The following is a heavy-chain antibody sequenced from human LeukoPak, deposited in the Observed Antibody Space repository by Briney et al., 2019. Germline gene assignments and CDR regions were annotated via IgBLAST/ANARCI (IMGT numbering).Heavy chain of an antibody. J-gene: IGHJ4*02. CDR3: ARPYDSSGPEYY. CDR1: GFIFSSYA. CDR2: IRGSGDYT. V-gene: IGHV3-23*01. Sequence: GGSLRLSCAASGFIFSSYAMSWVRQAPGKGLEWVSAIRGSGDYTYYADSVKGRFTISRDNSKNTLYLQMNSLRAEDTAVYYCARPYDSSGPEYYWGQGTLVTVSS. D-gene: IGHD3-22*01.